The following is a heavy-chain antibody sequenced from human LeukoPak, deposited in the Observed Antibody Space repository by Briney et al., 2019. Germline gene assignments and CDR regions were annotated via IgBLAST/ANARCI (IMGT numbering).Heavy chain of an antibody. CDR2: INHSGST. Sequence: SETLSLTCAVYGGSFSGYYWSWIRQPPGKGLEWIGEINHSGSTNYNPSLKSRVTISVDTSKNQFSLKLSSVTAADTAVYYCARGRFPRFFDYWGQGTLVTVSS. CDR3: ARGRFPRFFDY. CDR1: GGSFSGYY. J-gene: IGHJ4*02. D-gene: IGHD3-3*01. V-gene: IGHV4-34*01.